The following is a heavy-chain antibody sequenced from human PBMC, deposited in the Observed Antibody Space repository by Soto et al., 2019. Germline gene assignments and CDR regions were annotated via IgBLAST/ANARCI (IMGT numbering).Heavy chain of an antibody. Sequence: ASVKVSRKASGYTFTGYYMHWVRQAPGQGLEWMGWINPNSGGTNYAQKFQGWVTMTRDTSISTAYMELSRLRSDDTAVYYCASGIAAAGNDAFDIWGQGTMVTVSS. D-gene: IGHD6-13*01. CDR1: GYTFTGYY. CDR3: ASGIAAAGNDAFDI. CDR2: INPNSGGT. V-gene: IGHV1-2*04. J-gene: IGHJ3*02.